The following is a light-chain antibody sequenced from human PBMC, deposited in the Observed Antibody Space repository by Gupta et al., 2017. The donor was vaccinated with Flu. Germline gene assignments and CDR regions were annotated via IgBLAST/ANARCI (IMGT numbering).Light chain of an antibody. CDR1: SSNIGSNY. CDR2: RNN. J-gene: IGLJ2*01. V-gene: IGLV1-47*01. Sequence: VQRVTISGSGSSSNIGSNYVYWYQQLPGTAPKLLIYRNNQRPSGVPDRFSGSKSGTSASLAISGLRSEDEADYYCAAWDDSLVVFGGGTKLTVL. CDR3: AAWDDSLVV.